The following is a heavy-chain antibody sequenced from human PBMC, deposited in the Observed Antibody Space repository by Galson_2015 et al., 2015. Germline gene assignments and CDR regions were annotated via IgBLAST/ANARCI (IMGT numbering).Heavy chain of an antibody. CDR3: ARLHLNYYDSSGYYNNPPEDV. D-gene: IGHD3-22*01. Sequence: SLRLSCAASGFTFSSYSVNWVRQAPGKGLEWVSSISSSSSYIYYADSVKGRFTISRDNAKNSLYLQMNSLRAEDTAVYYCARLHLNYYDSSGYYNNPPEDVWGKGTTVTVSS. CDR1: GFTFSSYS. V-gene: IGHV3-21*01. CDR2: ISSSSSYI. J-gene: IGHJ6*04.